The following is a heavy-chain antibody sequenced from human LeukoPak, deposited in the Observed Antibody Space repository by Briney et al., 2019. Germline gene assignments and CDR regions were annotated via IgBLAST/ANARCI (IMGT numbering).Heavy chain of an antibody. J-gene: IGHJ5*02. V-gene: IGHV3-7*01. Sequence: PGGSLRLSCAASGFTFSSYWMSWVRQAPGKGLEGVANIKQDGSEKYYVDSVKGRFTISRDNAKNSLYLQMNSLRAEDTAVYYCASNSGPLWFGELLYGWFDPWGQGTLVTVSS. D-gene: IGHD3-10*01. CDR3: ASNSGPLWFGELLYGWFDP. CDR1: GFTFSSYW. CDR2: IKQDGSEK.